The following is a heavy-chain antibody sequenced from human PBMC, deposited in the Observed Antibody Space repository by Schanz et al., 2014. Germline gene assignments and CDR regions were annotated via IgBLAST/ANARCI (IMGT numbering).Heavy chain of an antibody. Sequence: EVQLVESGGGLVQPGGSLRLSCVASGFTFSSFSMNWVRQTPEKGLEWVSYISTISTTRYYAASLRGRFTISRDDAKNSVYLQMNSLRDEDTAVYYCARGEFGRLFPTWFDPWGQGTLVTVSS. J-gene: IGHJ5*02. CDR1: GFTFSSFS. D-gene: IGHD3-10*01. V-gene: IGHV3-48*02. CDR3: ARGEFGRLFPTWFDP. CDR2: ISTISTTR.